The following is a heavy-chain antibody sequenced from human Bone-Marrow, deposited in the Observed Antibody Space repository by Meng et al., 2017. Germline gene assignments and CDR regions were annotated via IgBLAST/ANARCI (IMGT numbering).Heavy chain of an antibody. CDR2: IYHSGST. V-gene: IGHV4-30-2*01. Sequence: QLQLQESGSGPLKPSQTLSLTCAVSGDSISSGGYSWSWIRQPPGKGLEWIGYIYHSGSTYFNPSLKGRVTVSVDRSKNQFSLNLSSVTAADTAVYYCARYSSSSLAFDFWGQGTLVTVSS. CDR1: GDSISSGGYS. D-gene: IGHD6-6*01. J-gene: IGHJ4*02. CDR3: ARYSSSSLAFDF.